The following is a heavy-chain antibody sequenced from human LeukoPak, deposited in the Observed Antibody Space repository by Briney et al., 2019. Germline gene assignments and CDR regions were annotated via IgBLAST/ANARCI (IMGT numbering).Heavy chain of an antibody. Sequence: PGGSLRLACAASGFTFSSYAMSWVRQAPGKGLEWVSSISSSSSYIYYADSVKGRFTISRDNAKNSLYLQMNSLRAEDTAVYYCARAHYDFNFDYWGQGTLVTVSS. V-gene: IGHV3-21*01. CDR2: ISSSSSYI. CDR1: GFTFSSYA. J-gene: IGHJ4*02. CDR3: ARAHYDFNFDY. D-gene: IGHD3-3*01.